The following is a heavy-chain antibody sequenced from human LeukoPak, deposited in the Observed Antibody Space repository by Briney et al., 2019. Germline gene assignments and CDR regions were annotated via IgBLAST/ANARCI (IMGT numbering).Heavy chain of an antibody. CDR3: AKARYYDFWSGYKGDAFEI. CDR2: ISGSGGST. CDR1: XXTXXSXA. D-gene: IGHD3-3*01. Sequence: PAGGSLRLSXXXXXXTXXSXAMSWVRQAPGKGLEWVSAISGSGGSTYYADSVKGRFTISRDNSKTTLFLQTNTLRAEDTALYYCAKARYYDFWSGYKGDAFEIWGRGTMVVVSS. V-gene: IGHV3-23*01. J-gene: IGHJ3*02.